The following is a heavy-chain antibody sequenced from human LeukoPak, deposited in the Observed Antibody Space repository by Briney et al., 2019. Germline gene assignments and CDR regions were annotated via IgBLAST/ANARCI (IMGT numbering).Heavy chain of an antibody. J-gene: IGHJ5*02. Sequence: SVKVSCEASGGTFSSYAISWVRQAPGQGLEWMGGIIPIFGTANYAQKFQGRVTITADESTSTAYMELSSLRSEDTAVYYCARNREYCSGGSCYHWFDPWGQGTLVTVSS. V-gene: IGHV1-69*13. CDR2: IIPIFGTA. D-gene: IGHD2-15*01. CDR1: GGTFSSYA. CDR3: ARNREYCSGGSCYHWFDP.